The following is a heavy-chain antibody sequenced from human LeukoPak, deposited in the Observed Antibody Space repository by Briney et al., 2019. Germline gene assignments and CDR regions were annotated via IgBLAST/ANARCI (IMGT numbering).Heavy chain of an antibody. CDR1: GFTFSSYW. Sequence: GGSLRLSCAASGFTFSSYWMSWVRKAPGKGLEWVANIKQDGSEKYYVDSVRGRFTISRDNAKNSLHLQMNSLRAEDTAVYYCARRAVAALALDIWGQGTMVTVSS. D-gene: IGHD6-19*01. V-gene: IGHV3-7*01. CDR3: ARRAVAALALDI. CDR2: IKQDGSEK. J-gene: IGHJ3*02.